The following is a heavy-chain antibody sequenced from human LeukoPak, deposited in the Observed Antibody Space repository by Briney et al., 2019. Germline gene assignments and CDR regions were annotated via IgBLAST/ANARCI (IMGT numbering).Heavy chain of an antibody. CDR2: ISPTGSRI. J-gene: IGHJ4*02. CDR1: GFTFTDYY. D-gene: IGHD3-9*01. V-gene: IGHV3-11*01. CDR3: ARVSTGYPMYYFDY. Sequence: GGSLRLSCAASGFTFTDYYMSWIRQAPGKGLEWISYISPTGSRIYYTDSVKGRFTISRDNAKKSLILQMNSLRADDTAVYYCARVSTGYPMYYFDYWGQGTLVTVSS.